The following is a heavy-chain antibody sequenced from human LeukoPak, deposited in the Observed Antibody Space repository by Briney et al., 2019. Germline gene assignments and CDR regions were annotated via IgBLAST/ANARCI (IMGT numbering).Heavy chain of an antibody. CDR1: GGTFSSYA. J-gene: IGHJ6*02. D-gene: IGHD2-21*02. CDR2: SIPIDGTA. Sequence: GSSVTVSCKASGGTFSSYAIYWVRQAPGQGLEWMGGSIPIDGTAYYAQKFEGRVTITADESTSTAYMELSSLRSDDTAVYFCAYLNCGGDCYSPYYYYALDVWGQGTTVTVSS. V-gene: IGHV1-69*01. CDR3: AYLNCGGDCYSPYYYYALDV.